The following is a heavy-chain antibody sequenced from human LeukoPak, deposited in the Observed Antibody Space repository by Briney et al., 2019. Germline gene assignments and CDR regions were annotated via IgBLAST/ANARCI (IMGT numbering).Heavy chain of an antibody. CDR2: ISYDGSNK. Sequence: GRSLRLSCAASGFTFSSYAMHWVRQAPGKGLEWVAVISYDGSNKYYADSVKGRFTISRDNSKNTLYLQMNSLRAEDTAVYYCARDRYSSGWYMTPDAFDIWGQGTMVTVSS. D-gene: IGHD6-19*01. CDR1: GFTFSSYA. J-gene: IGHJ3*02. CDR3: ARDRYSSGWYMTPDAFDI. V-gene: IGHV3-30-3*01.